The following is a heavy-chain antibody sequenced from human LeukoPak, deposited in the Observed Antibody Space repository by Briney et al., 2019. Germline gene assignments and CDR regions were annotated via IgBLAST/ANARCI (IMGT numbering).Heavy chain of an antibody. Sequence: SVNVSCLAAGYSFTKYAMNWVRQAPGDGSEFMGWIHPTTGKPAYTQGFSGRLVFSLDTSVTTTYLQTSGVKAEDTAVYFWARVLDSLGGLSLPEFWCQGTLVTFSS. V-gene: IGHV7-4-1*02. CDR2: IHPTTGKP. CDR3: ARVLDSLGGLSLPEF. J-gene: IGHJ4*02. D-gene: IGHD3-16*01. CDR1: GYSFTKYA.